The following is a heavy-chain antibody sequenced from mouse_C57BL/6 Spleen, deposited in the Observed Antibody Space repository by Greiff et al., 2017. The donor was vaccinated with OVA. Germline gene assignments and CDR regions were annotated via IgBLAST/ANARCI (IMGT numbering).Heavy chain of an antibody. CDR1: GYTFTDYY. Sequence: VQLQQSGPELVKPGASVKISCKASGYTFTDYYMNWVKQSQGKSLEWIGDINPNNGGTSYNQKFKGKATLTVDKSSSTAYMELRSLTSEDSAVYYCARGVFAYWGQGTLVTVSA. J-gene: IGHJ3*01. CDR3: ARGVFAY. CDR2: INPNNGGT. V-gene: IGHV1-26*01.